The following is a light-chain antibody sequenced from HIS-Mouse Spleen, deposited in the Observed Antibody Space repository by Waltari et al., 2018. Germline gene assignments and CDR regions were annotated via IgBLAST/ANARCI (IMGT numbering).Light chain of an antibody. V-gene: IGLV3-10*01. CDR1: ALPKKY. J-gene: IGLJ2*01. CDR3: YSTDSSSNHRV. CDR2: EDS. Sequence: SYELTQPPSVSVSPGQTARIPCSGDALPKKYAYWYQQKSGQAPVLVIYEDSKRPPGIPERFSGSSSGTMATLTISGGQVEDEADYYCYSTDSSSNHRVFGGGTKLTVL.